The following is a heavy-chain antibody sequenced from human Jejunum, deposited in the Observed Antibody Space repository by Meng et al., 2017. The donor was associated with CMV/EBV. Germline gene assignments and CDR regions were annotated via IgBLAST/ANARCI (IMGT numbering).Heavy chain of an antibody. J-gene: IGHJ4*02. V-gene: IGHV3-23*01. Sequence: LSCEASGLTFTSNMMAWVRRAPGRGLEWVSSISGSGATTYYKNFMRGRFTISRDNFKDTLYLQLNSLRAEDTAIYYCVRTHTAKRVFDYWGQGTLVTVSS. D-gene: IGHD1-14*01. CDR1: GLTFTSNM. CDR3: VRTHTAKRVFDY. CDR2: ISGSGATT.